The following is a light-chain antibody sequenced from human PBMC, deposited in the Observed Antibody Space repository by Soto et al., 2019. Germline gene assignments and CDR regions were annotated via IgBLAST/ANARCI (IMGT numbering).Light chain of an antibody. V-gene: IGLV2-14*01. CDR2: EVS. Sequence: QSALTQPASVSGSPGQSITISCTGTSSDVGGYNYVSWYQQHPGKAPKLMIYEVSYRPSGVSNRFSGSKSGNTASLTISGLQTADEADYYCNSYTGSTHYVFGTGTKVTVL. CDR3: NSYTGSTHYV. J-gene: IGLJ1*01. CDR1: SSDVGGYNY.